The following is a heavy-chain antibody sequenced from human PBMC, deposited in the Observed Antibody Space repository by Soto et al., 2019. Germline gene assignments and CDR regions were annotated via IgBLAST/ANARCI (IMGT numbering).Heavy chain of an antibody. CDR3: ARDLSLATDHDAFDI. Sequence: GGSLRLSCAASGFTFSSYSMNWVRQAPGKGLEWVSSISSSSSYIYYADSVKGRFTISRDNAKNSLYLQMNSLRAEDTALYYCARDLSLATDHDAFDIWGQGTMVTVSS. CDR1: GFTFSSYS. CDR2: ISSSSSYI. J-gene: IGHJ3*02. V-gene: IGHV3-21*01. D-gene: IGHD4-17*01.